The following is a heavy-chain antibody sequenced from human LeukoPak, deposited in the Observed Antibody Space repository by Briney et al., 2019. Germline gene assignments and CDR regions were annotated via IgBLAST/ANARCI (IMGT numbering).Heavy chain of an antibody. Sequence: PSETLSLPCTVSGGSISSGDYYWSWIRQPPGEGLGWIGYIYYSGSTYYNPSLKSRVTISVDTSKNQFSLKLSSVTAADTAVYYCATGFDSSGTDAFDIWGQGTMVTVSS. CDR1: GGSISSGDYY. V-gene: IGHV4-30-4*01. D-gene: IGHD3-22*01. J-gene: IGHJ3*02. CDR2: IYYSGST. CDR3: ATGFDSSGTDAFDI.